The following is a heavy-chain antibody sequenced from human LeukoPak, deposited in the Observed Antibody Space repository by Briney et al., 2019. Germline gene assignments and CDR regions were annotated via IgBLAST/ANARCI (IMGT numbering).Heavy chain of an antibody. Sequence: SETQSLTCAVYGGSFSGYYWSWIRQPPGKGLEWIGEINHSGSTNYNPSLKSRVTISVDTSKNQFSLKLSSVTAADTAVYYCARQRSSTSCLDYWGQGTLVTVSS. CDR3: ARQRSSTSCLDY. CDR1: GGSFSGYY. CDR2: INHSGST. V-gene: IGHV4-34*01. D-gene: IGHD2-2*01. J-gene: IGHJ4*02.